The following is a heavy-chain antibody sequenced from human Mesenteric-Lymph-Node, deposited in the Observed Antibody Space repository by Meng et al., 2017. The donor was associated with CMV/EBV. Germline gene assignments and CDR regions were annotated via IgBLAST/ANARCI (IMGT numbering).Heavy chain of an antibody. CDR3: ARGADPYGLDV. Sequence: GGSLRLSCAASGFTFSNYAHWVRQAPGKGLEWVAVSLFDGGNEYYLDSVKGRFTISRDISKNTLYLQMSRLRREDTAVYYCARGADPYGLDVWGQGTTVTVSS. J-gene: IGHJ6*02. V-gene: IGHV3-30*15. CDR1: GFTFSNYA. CDR2: SLFDGGNE.